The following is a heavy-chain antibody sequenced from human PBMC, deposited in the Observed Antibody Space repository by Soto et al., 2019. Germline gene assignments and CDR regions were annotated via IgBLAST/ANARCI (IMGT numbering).Heavy chain of an antibody. J-gene: IGHJ6*02. CDR3: AKGDSSWPFYYYYGMDV. CDR1: GFTFSSYG. Sequence: GGSLRLSCAASGFTFSSYGMHWVRQAPGKGLEWVAVISYDGSNKYYADSVKGRFTISRDNSKNTLYLQMNSLRAEDTAVYYCAKGDSSWPFYYYYGMDVWGQGTTVTAP. D-gene: IGHD6-13*01. V-gene: IGHV3-30*18. CDR2: ISYDGSNK.